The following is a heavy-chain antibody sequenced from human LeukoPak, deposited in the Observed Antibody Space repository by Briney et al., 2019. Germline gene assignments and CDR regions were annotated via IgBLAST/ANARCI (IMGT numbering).Heavy chain of an antibody. CDR1: GGSISSYY. Sequence: PSETLSLTCTVSGGSISSYYWSWIRQPPGKGLEWNGYIDYSGSTNYNPSLKSRVTISIDTSKNQLSLRLSSVTAADTAVYYCTREKSYGYIRADSWGQGTLVAVSS. CDR3: TREKSYGYIRADS. CDR2: IDYSGST. D-gene: IGHD3-16*01. J-gene: IGHJ4*02. V-gene: IGHV4-59*12.